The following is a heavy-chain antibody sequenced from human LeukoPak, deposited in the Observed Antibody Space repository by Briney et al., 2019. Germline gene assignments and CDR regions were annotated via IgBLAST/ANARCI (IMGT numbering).Heavy chain of an antibody. D-gene: IGHD3-10*01. CDR2: ISSAATTT. CDR3: ARVNDYDSGSLYRPIDY. Sequence: GGSLRLSCAASGFTFSNFEMSWVRQGPGKGLEWVSYISSAATTTYYADTVKGRFTISRDNAKNSLYLQMNSLRAEDTAVYFCARVNDYDSGSLYRPIDYWGPGTLVTVSS. J-gene: IGHJ4*02. V-gene: IGHV3-48*03. CDR1: GFTFSNFE.